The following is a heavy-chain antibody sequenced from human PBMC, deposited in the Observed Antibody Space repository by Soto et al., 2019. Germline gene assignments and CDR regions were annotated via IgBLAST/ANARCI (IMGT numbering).Heavy chain of an antibody. J-gene: IGHJ3*02. D-gene: IGHD4-4*01. CDR2: IIPIFGTA. CDR3: ARVITTPTSLDI. Sequence: SLKVSCKTSGGTFSSYAISWVRQAPGQGLEWMGGIIPIFGTANYAQKFQGRVTITADESTSTAYMELSSLRSEDTAVYYCARVITTPTSLDIWGQGTMVTVSS. V-gene: IGHV1-69*13. CDR1: GGTFSSYA.